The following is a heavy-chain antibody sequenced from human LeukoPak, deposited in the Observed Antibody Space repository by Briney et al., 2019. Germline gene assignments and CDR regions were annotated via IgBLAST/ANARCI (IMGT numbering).Heavy chain of an antibody. Sequence: ASVKVSCRASGYTFTGYYMHWVRQAPGQGLEEMVWINPNSCGTNYAQKFKGRVTMTRDTSISTDYMELSRLRSDDTAVYYCENDLGAMVRGVMEYWGQGTLVTVSS. D-gene: IGHD3-10*01. V-gene: IGHV1-2*02. CDR3: ENDLGAMVRGVMEY. CDR2: INPNSCGT. CDR1: GYTFTGYY. J-gene: IGHJ4*02.